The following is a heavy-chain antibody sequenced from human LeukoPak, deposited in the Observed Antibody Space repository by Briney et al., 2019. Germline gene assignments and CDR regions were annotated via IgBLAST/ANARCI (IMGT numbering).Heavy chain of an antibody. CDR2: IYYSGST. CDR1: GGSISSSSYY. Sequence: SETLSLTCTVSGGSISSSSYYWGWIRQPPGKGLEWIGYIYYSGSTNYNPSLKSRVTISVDTSKNQFSLKLSSVTAADTAVYYCARGGYSYIDYWGQGTLVTVSS. V-gene: IGHV4-61*05. CDR3: ARGGYSYIDY. D-gene: IGHD5-18*01. J-gene: IGHJ4*02.